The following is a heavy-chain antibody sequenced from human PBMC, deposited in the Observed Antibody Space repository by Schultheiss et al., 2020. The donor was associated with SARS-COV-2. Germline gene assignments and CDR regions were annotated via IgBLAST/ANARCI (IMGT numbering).Heavy chain of an antibody. CDR3: ARHGRGAAYLGY. D-gene: IGHD3-10*01. Sequence: SETLSLTCTVSGGSISSYYWSWIRQHPGKGLEWIGYIYYSGSTYYNPSLKSRVTISVDTSKNQFSLKLSSVTAADTAVYYCARHGRGAAYLGYWGQGTLVTVSS. CDR1: GGSISSYY. CDR2: IYYSGST. J-gene: IGHJ4*02. V-gene: IGHV4-59*08.